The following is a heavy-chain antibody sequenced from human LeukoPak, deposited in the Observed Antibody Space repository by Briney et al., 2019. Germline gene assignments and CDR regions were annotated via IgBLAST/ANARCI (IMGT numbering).Heavy chain of an antibody. CDR1: GFTFSSYG. Sequence: GGSLRLSCAASGFTFSSYGMHWVRQAPGKGLEWVAFIRYDGSNKYYADSVKDRFTISRDNSKNTLYLQINSLRGEDTAVYYCAKGRWGLTINNFDIWGQGTMVTVSS. CDR3: AKGRWGLTINNFDI. V-gene: IGHV3-30*02. D-gene: IGHD3-9*01. CDR2: IRYDGSNK. J-gene: IGHJ3*02.